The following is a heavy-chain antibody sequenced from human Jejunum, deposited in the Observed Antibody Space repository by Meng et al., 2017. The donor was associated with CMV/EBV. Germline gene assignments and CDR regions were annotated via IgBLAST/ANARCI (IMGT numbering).Heavy chain of an antibody. J-gene: IGHJ4*02. Sequence: SGDSITSGDHYWSWIRQPPGKGLEWIGYIYYSGNTYYKPSLKSRVAMSVDTSKNQFSLKLSSVTAADTAVYYCARGYCSVDNCYNFDYWGQGTLVTVSS. CDR3: ARGYCSVDNCYNFDY. V-gene: IGHV4-30-4*01. CDR2: IYYSGNT. D-gene: IGHD2-15*01. CDR1: GDSITSGDHY.